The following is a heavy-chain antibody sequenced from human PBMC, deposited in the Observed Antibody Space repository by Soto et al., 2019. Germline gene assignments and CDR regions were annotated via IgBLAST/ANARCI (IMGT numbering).Heavy chain of an antibody. CDR1: GGSISSYY. J-gene: IGHJ5*02. Sequence: SETLSLTCTVSGGSISSYYWSWIRQPPGKGLEWIGYIYYSGSTNYNPSLKSRVTISVDTSKNQFSLKLSSVIAADTAVYYCARGLLIAVAGTGWFDPWGQGTLVTVSS. CDR3: ARGLLIAVAGTGWFDP. V-gene: IGHV4-59*01. D-gene: IGHD6-19*01. CDR2: IYYSGST.